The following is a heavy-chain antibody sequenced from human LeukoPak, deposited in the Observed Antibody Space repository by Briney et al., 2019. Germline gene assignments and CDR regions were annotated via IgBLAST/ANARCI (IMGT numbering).Heavy chain of an antibody. D-gene: IGHD6-6*01. CDR2: INHSGST. CDR3: SIAARGVDY. V-gene: IGHV4-34*01. CDR1: GGSFSGYY. Sequence: PSETLSLTCAVYGGSFSGYYWSWLRQPPGKGLEWIGVINHSGSTNYNPSLKSRVTISVDTSKNQFSLKLSSVTAADTAVYYCSIAARGVDYWGQGTLVTVSS. J-gene: IGHJ4*02.